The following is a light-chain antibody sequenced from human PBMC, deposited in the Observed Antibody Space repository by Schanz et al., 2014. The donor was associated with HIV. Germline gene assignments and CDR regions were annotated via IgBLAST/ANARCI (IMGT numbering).Light chain of an antibody. V-gene: IGKV3-20*01. CDR1: QSVSSNY. J-gene: IGKJ3*01. CDR3: QHYGSSPFT. Sequence: EIVLTQSPGTLSLSPGERATLSCRASQSVSSNYLAWYQQKPGQAPRLLIYGASSRATGIPDFTLTISRLEPEDFAVYYCQHYGSSPFTFGPGTKVDIK. CDR2: GAS.